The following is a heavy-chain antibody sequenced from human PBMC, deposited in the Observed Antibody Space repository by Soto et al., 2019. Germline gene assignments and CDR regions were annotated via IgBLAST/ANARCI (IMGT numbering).Heavy chain of an antibody. V-gene: IGHV3-23*01. J-gene: IGHJ4*02. CDR3: ARESTVGSPGDYFDS. CDR1: GFTFSSYD. Sequence: GGSLRLSCAASGFTFSSYDMNWVRQAPGKGLEWVSAIGVYANTYYADSVKGRFTISRDDSRNTVHLQLNSLRVDDTAVYYCARESTVGSPGDYFDSWGQGTLVTVSS. D-gene: IGHD1-26*01. CDR2: IGVYANT.